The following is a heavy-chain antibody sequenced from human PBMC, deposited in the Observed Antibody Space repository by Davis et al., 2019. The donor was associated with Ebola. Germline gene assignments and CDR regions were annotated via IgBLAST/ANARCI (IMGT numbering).Heavy chain of an antibody. CDR1: GYSFTSYW. Sequence: GESLKISCKGSGYSFTSYWIGWVRQMPGKGLEWMGIIYPGDSDTRYSPSFQGQVTISADKSISTAYLQWSSLKAADTAVYYCARGGYCSSTSCYGYYYYGMDVWGQGTTVTVSS. CDR3: ARGGYCSSTSCYGYYYYGMDV. J-gene: IGHJ6*02. CDR2: IYPGDSDT. V-gene: IGHV5-51*01. D-gene: IGHD2-2*01.